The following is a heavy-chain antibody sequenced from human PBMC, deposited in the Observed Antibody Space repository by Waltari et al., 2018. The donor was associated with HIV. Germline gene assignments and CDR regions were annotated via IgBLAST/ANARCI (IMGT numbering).Heavy chain of an antibody. CDR1: GFTFGDYV. V-gene: IGHV3-49*03. CDR2: IRSKAYGGTT. D-gene: IGHD3-9*01. J-gene: IGHJ4*02. CDR3: LPDYDILTGYLAFDY. Sequence: EVQLVESGGGLVQPGRSLRLPCTASGFTFGDYVMSWFRQAPGKGLEWVSFIRSKAYGGTTEYAASVKGRFTIARDDSKSIAYLQMNSLKTEDTAVYYCLPDYDILTGYLAFDYWGQGTLVTVSS.